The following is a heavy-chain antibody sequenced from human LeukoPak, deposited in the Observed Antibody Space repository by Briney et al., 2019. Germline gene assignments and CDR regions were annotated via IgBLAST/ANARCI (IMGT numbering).Heavy chain of an antibody. V-gene: IGHV1-2*02. J-gene: IGHJ4*02. CDR1: GYTFSDYY. Sequence: ASVKVSCKTSGYTFSDYYMHWLRQAPGQGPEWMGWISPNSGDTNYAQKFRDRVTITRDTSTRTVYMEMRRLRLNDTARYYCARDGGLDFWGQGTQVTVSS. CDR3: ARDGGLDF. D-gene: IGHD3-3*01. CDR2: ISPNSGDT.